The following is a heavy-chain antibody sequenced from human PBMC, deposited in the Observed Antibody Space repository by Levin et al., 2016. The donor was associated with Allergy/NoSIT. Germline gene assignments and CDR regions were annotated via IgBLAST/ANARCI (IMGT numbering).Heavy chain of an antibody. Sequence: GESLKISCAASGFNFRTYSMNWVRQAPGKGLEWVSSIDTSGAYNYYADSVEGRFTISRDNANNSMFLQMNSLRVEDTAIYYCAREGAFFDYWGQGILVTVSS. J-gene: IGHJ4*02. CDR2: IDTSGAYN. CDR1: GFNFRTYS. V-gene: IGHV3-21*01. CDR3: AREGAFFDY.